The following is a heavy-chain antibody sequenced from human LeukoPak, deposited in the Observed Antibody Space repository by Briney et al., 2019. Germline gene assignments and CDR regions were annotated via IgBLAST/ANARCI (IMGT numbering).Heavy chain of an antibody. CDR2: INPNSGGT. J-gene: IGHJ4*02. CDR1: GYTFTGYY. V-gene: IGHV1-2*02. Sequence: ASVKVSCKASGYTFTGYYMHWVRQAPGQGLEWMGWINPNSGGTNYAQKFQGRVTMTRDTSISTAYMELSRLRSDDTAVYYCARGGDFRSGYQYYFDYWGQGTLVTVSS. D-gene: IGHD3-3*01. CDR3: ARGGDFRSGYQYYFDY.